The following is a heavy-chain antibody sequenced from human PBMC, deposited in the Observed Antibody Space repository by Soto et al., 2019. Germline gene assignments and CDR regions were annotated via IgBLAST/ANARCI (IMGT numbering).Heavy chain of an antibody. CDR1: GYSFHNFG. J-gene: IGHJ4*02. CDR3: ARDKEWGRHGTYYFSS. Sequence: ASVKVSCKTSGYSFHNFGISWVRQARGEGLEWMGWINTYNCNTNYARKFQDRVTMTTDTSTSTAYMELRSLRSDDTAIYYCARDKEWGRHGTYYFSSWGQGTLGTVSS. D-gene: IGHD1-1*01. CDR2: INTYNCNT. V-gene: IGHV1-18*01.